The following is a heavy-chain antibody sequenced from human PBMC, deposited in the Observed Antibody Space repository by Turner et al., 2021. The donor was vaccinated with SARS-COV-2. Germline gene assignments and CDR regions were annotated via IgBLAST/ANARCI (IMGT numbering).Heavy chain of an antibody. V-gene: IGHV4-4*02. Sequence: QVQLQESGPGLAKPSGTLSLTCAVAGGSISRSNWWSWVRQTPGKGLEWIGEIYHSGSTNYNPSLKSRVTISVDKSKNQFSLKLSSVTAADTAVYYCARRYCSSTSCPNYFDYWGQGTLVTVSS. CDR3: ARRYCSSTSCPNYFDY. J-gene: IGHJ4*02. CDR1: GGSISRSNW. CDR2: IYHSGST. D-gene: IGHD2-2*01.